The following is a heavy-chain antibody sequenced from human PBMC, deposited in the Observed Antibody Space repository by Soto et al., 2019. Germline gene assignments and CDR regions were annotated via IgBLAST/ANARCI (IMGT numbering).Heavy chain of an antibody. CDR3: ARDHCSGGTCLGV. Sequence: GGSLRLSCAASGFTFSSYWMHWVRQAPGKGLVWVSRINSDGSSTSYADSVKGRFTISRDNAENTLYLQMNRLRAEDTALYYCARDHCSGGTCLGVWGQGTMVTVSS. CDR1: GFTFSSYW. V-gene: IGHV3-74*01. D-gene: IGHD2-15*01. J-gene: IGHJ3*01. CDR2: INSDGSST.